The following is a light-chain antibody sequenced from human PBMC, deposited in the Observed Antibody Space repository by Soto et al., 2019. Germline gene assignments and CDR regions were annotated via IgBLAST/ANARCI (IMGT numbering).Light chain of an antibody. J-gene: IGKJ1*01. CDR1: QNIKTW. V-gene: IGKV1-5*01. CDR3: QQYNSYSPL. CDR2: DAS. Sequence: DIQMTQSPSTLSASVGDTVTITCRASQNIKTWLAWHQQKPGKAPKLLIFDASTLESGVPSRFSGSGSGTDFTLTTNSLQPDDFATYYCQQYNSYSPLFGQGTKVEIK.